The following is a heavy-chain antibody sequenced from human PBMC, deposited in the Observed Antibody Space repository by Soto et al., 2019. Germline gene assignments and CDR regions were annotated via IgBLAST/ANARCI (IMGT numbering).Heavy chain of an antibody. V-gene: IGHV3-33*01. CDR2: IWYDGSNK. Sequence: QVQLVESGGGVVQPGRSLRLSCAASGFTFSSYGMHWVRQAPGKGLEWVAVIWYDGSNKYYADSVKGRFTISRDNSKNTLYLQMHSLRAEDTAVYYCARDRRVAGPDYYYCGRDVWGQGTTVTVSS. CDR3: ARDRRVAGPDYYYCGRDV. J-gene: IGHJ6*02. D-gene: IGHD6-19*01. CDR1: GFTFSSYG.